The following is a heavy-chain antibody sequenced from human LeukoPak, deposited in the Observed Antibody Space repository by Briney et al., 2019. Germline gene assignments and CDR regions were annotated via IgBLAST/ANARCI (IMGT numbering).Heavy chain of an antibody. CDR2: ISAYNGNT. J-gene: IGHJ3*02. V-gene: IGHV1-18*01. CDR3: ARDLMYYDFWSGYYRPDAFDI. D-gene: IGHD3-3*01. Sequence: ASVKVSCKASGGTFSSYAISWVRQAPGQGLEWMGWISAYNGNTNYAQKLQGRVTMTTDTSTSTAYMELRSLRSDDTAVYYCARDLMYYDFWSGYYRPDAFDIWGQGTMVTVSS. CDR1: GGTFSSYA.